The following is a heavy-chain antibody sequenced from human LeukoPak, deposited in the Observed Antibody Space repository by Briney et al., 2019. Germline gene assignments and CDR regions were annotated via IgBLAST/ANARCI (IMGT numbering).Heavy chain of an antibody. D-gene: IGHD1-26*01. V-gene: IGHV3-74*01. CDR3: ARALVGGSAS. CDR1: GFTLSDFW. J-gene: IGHJ5*02. Sequence: GGSLRLSCGASGFTLSDFWMFWVRQAPGKGLVWVSRINSDGSTTNYADSVKGRFTTSRDNAKNTLYLQMNSLRDEDTAVYYCARALVGGSASWGQGTLVTVSS. CDR2: INSDGSTT.